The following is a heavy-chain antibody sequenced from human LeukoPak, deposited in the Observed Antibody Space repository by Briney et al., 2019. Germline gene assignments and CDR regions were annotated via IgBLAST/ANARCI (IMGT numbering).Heavy chain of an antibody. V-gene: IGHV4-59*01. D-gene: IGHD4/OR15-4a*01. CDR3: ARVGAKGAFDI. Sequence: SETLSLTCIVSGGSISSYYWSWIRQPPGKGLEWIGYIYYSGSTNYNPSLKSRVTISVDTSKNQFSLKLSSVTAADTAVYYCARVGAKGAFDIWGQGTMVTVSS. CDR1: GGSISSYY. CDR2: IYYSGST. J-gene: IGHJ3*02.